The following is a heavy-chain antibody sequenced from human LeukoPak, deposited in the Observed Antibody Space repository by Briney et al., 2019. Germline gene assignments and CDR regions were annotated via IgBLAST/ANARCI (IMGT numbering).Heavy chain of an antibody. Sequence: SETLSLTCAVYGGSFRGYYWSWIRQPPGKGLEWIGEINHSGSTNYNPSLKSRVTISVDTSKNQFSLKLSSVTAADTAVYYCARGRRGYSSFYYYYMDVWGKGTTVTVSS. CDR3: ARGRRGYSSFYYYYMDV. CDR2: INHSGST. J-gene: IGHJ6*03. V-gene: IGHV4-34*01. CDR1: GGSFRGYY. D-gene: IGHD6-13*01.